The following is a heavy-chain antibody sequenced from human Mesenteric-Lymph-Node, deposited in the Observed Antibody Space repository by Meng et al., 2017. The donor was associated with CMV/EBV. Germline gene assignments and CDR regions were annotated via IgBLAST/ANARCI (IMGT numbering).Heavy chain of an antibody. J-gene: IGHJ4*02. CDR2: IIPILGIA. D-gene: IGHD6-13*01. CDR3: ARGPQISIAAAPDY. Sequence: KASGGTFSRYAISWVRQAPGQGLEWMGRIIPILGIANYAQKFQGRVTITADKSTSTAYMELSSLRSEDTAVYYCARGPQISIAAAPDYWGQGTLVTVSS. V-gene: IGHV1-69*04. CDR1: GGTFSRYA.